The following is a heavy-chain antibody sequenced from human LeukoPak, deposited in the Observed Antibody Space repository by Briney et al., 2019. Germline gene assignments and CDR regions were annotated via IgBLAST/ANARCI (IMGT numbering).Heavy chain of an antibody. V-gene: IGHV3-21*01. CDR3: ARVSSTELLDY. Sequence: GGSLRLSCVASGFTFSSYSMNWVRQAPGKGLEWVSSISSSYSTYIYYADSLKGRFTISRDNAKNSLYLQMNSLRVEDTAVYYCARVSSTELLDYWGQGTLVTVSS. CDR1: GFTFSSYS. CDR2: ISSSYSTYI. D-gene: IGHD1-26*01. J-gene: IGHJ4*02.